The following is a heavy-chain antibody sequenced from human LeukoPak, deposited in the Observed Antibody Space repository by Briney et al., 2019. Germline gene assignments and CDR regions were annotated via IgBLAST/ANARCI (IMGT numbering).Heavy chain of an antibody. J-gene: IGHJ4*02. CDR3: ARDLYLRHSRGGYNLGY. CDR2: LSGTGGHT. V-gene: IGHV3-23*01. Sequence: QPGGSLRLSCAASGFTFNNYAMSWVRQAPGKGLEWVSALSGTGGHTFYADSVKGRFTISRDNSKNTLYLQMNSLRAEDTAVYYCARDLYLRHSRGGYNLGYWGQGTLVTVSS. CDR1: GFTFNNYA. D-gene: IGHD5-24*01.